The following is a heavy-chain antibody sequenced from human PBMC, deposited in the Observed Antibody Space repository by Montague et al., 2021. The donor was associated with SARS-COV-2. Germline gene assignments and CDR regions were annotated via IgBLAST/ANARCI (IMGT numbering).Heavy chain of an antibody. CDR1: GGSISSSSYY. J-gene: IGHJ4*02. Sequence: TLSLTCNVSGGSISSSSYYWSWIRQHPGKGLEWIGYIYYSGSTYYNPSLKSRVTISVDTSKNQFSLKLSSVTAADTAVYYCARGEEEMATIVDEYFDYWGQGTLVTVAS. CDR2: IYYSGST. CDR3: ARGEEEMATIVDEYFDY. D-gene: IGHD5-24*01. V-gene: IGHV4-31*03.